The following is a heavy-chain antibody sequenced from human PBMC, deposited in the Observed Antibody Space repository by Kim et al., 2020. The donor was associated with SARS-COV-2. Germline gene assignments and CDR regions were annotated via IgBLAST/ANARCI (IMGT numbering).Heavy chain of an antibody. Sequence: NPARKSRVTISVDTSKNQFSLKLSSVTAADTAVYYCAREALVPAAIAFDYWGQGTLVTVSS. J-gene: IGHJ4*02. D-gene: IGHD2-2*02. CDR3: AREALVPAAIAFDY. V-gene: IGHV4-30-2*05.